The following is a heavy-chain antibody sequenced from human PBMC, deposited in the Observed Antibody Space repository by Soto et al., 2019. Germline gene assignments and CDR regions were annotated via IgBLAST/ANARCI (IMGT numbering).Heavy chain of an antibody. CDR3: ARALGSHCSGGSCYSPSPPFYYYYGMDV. V-gene: IGHV3-33*01. D-gene: IGHD2-15*01. Sequence: QVQLVESGGGVVQPGRSLRLSCAASGFTFSSHGMHWVRQAPGKGLEWVAVIWYDGSNKYYADSVKGRFTISRDNSKNTLYLQMNSLRAEDTAVYYCARALGSHCSGGSCYSPSPPFYYYYGMDVWGQGTTVTVSS. J-gene: IGHJ6*02. CDR1: GFTFSSHG. CDR2: IWYDGSNK.